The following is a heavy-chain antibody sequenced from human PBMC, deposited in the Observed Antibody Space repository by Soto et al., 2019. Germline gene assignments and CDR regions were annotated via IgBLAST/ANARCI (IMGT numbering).Heavy chain of an antibody. CDR2: IYRTGST. J-gene: IGHJ4*02. V-gene: IGHV4-4*02. CDR3: ASRDPGTSVDN. D-gene: IGHD1-7*01. Sequence: QVQLPESGPGLVKPSGTLSLTCAVSGGSFTSNNWWTWVRQPPGQGLEWIGEIYRTGSTNYQPSLKSRVTISLDKSANQFSLTVTSLTAADTAVYYCASRDPGTSVDNWGQGTLVTFSS. CDR1: GGSFTSNNW.